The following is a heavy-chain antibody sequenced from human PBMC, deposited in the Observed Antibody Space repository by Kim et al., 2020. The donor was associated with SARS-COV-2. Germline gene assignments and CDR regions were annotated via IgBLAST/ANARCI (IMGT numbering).Heavy chain of an antibody. CDR1: GGSISSSDYY. CDR2: IYYTGTT. D-gene: IGHD2-8*02. V-gene: IGHV4-39*01. CDR3: ARHGCTGGVCYFDL. Sequence: SETLSLTCTVSGGSISSSDYYWGWIRQPPGKGLEWIGSIYYTGTTYYNPSLKSRVTISVDTSKNQFSLKLSSVTDATVYYCARHGCTGGVCYFDLWGQGT. J-gene: IGHJ5*02.